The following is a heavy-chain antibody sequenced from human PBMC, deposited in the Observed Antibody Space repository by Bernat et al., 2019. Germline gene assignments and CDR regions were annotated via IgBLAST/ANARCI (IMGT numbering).Heavy chain of an antibody. J-gene: IGHJ4*02. CDR2: ISAYNGNT. D-gene: IGHD3-22*01. CDR1: GYTFTSYG. Sequence: QVQLVQSGAEVKKPGASVKVSCKASGYTFTSYGISWVRQAPGQGLEWMGWISAYNGNTNYAQKLQGRVTMTTDTSTSTAYMELRSLRSDDTAMYYCARDLLISKIPVVDSSGLDYWGQGTLVTVSS. CDR3: ARDLLISKIPVVDSSGLDY. V-gene: IGHV1-18*01.